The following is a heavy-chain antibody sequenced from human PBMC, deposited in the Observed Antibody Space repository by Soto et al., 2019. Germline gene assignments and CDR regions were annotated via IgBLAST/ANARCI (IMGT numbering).Heavy chain of an antibody. V-gene: IGHV1-69*02. CDR2: IIPILGIA. D-gene: IGHD1-1*01. Sequence: ASVKVSCKASGYTFTSYYMHWVRQAPGQGLEWMGRIIPILGIANYAQKFQGRVTITADKSTSTAYMELSSLRSEDTAVYYCASTSGGDAFDIWGQGTMVTVSS. CDR1: GYTFTSYY. J-gene: IGHJ3*02. CDR3: ASTSGGDAFDI.